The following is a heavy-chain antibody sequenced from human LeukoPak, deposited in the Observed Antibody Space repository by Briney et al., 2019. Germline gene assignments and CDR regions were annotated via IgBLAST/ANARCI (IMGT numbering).Heavy chain of an antibody. D-gene: IGHD2-2*01. CDR1: SGSISTSNYY. V-gene: IGHV4-39*07. Sequence: SETLSLTCTVSSGSISTSNYYWGWVRQPPGKALEWIGNIFYSGSTYYSPSLKSRVTISLDTSRNQFSLKLSSVTAADTAVYYCARGQPDVGKLVPAATLLHYYYYYMDVWGKGTTVTVSS. CDR2: IFYSGST. CDR3: ARGQPDVGKLVPAATLLHYYYYYMDV. J-gene: IGHJ6*03.